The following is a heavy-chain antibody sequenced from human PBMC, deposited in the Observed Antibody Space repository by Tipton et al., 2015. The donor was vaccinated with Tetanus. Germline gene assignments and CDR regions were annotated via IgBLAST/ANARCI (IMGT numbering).Heavy chain of an antibody. CDR2: ISAYNGNT. CDR3: AREPPPIYSGSYGGDY. D-gene: IGHD1-26*01. V-gene: IGHV1-18*01. Sequence: QVQLVQSGAEVKKPGASVKVSCKASGYTFTSYGISWVRQAPGQGLEWMGWISAYNGNTNYAQKLQGRVTMTTDTSTSTAYMELRSLRSDDTAVYCWAREPPPIYSGSYGGDYWGQGTLVTVSS. CDR1: GYTFTSYG. J-gene: IGHJ4*02.